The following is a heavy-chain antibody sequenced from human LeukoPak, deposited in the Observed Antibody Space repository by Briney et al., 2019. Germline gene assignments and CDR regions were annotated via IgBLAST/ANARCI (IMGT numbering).Heavy chain of an antibody. CDR1: GYTFTNYD. Sequence: ASVKVSCKASGYTFTNYDINWVRQATGQGLEWMGWMNPNSGNTGYAQKFQGRVTMTRNTSISTAYMELSSLRSEDTAVYYCARGWSFYYYYYYYMDVWGKGTTVTVSS. V-gene: IGHV1-8*01. D-gene: IGHD2-8*02. CDR2: MNPNSGNT. J-gene: IGHJ6*03. CDR3: ARGWSFYYYYYYYMDV.